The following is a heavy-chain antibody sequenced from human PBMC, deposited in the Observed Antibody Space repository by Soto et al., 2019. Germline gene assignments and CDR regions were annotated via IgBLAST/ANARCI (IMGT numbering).Heavy chain of an antibody. V-gene: IGHV3-30-3*01. CDR3: ARWEQPLFDY. CDR2: ISSDGNNK. J-gene: IGHJ4*02. Sequence: QVQLVESGGGVVQPGRSLRLSCAASGFTVSAYTMHWVRQAPGKGLEWVAVISSDGNNKYYTDSVKGRFTISRDTSTNTLYLQMNSLRAEVTAVYYCARWEQPLFDYWGQGTLVTVSS. D-gene: IGHD1-26*01. CDR1: GFTVSAYT.